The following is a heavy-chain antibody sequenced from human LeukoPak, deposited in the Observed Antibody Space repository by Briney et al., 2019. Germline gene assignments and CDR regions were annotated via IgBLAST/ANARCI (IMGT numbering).Heavy chain of an antibody. V-gene: IGHV3-23*01. D-gene: IGHD6-19*01. Sequence: GGSLRLSCAASGVTLSSYAMSWARQAPGKGLEWVSGISSSGSGGNTYYADSVKGRFTISRDSSKNTLYLEMNSLRAEDTAVYYCARDGRQRVAGNYNYDGMDVWGQGTTVTVSS. CDR3: ARDGRQRVAGNYNYDGMDV. CDR1: GVTLSSYA. J-gene: IGHJ6*02. CDR2: ISSSGSGGNT.